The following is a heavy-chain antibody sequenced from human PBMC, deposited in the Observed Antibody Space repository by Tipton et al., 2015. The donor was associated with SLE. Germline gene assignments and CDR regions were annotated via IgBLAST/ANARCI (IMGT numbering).Heavy chain of an antibody. CDR3: ARGWWFDP. J-gene: IGHJ5*02. V-gene: IGHV4-34*01. CDR1: GGSLSGYY. CDR2: INHSGST. Sequence: TLSLTCAVYGGSLSGYYWSWIRQSPGKGLEWIGEINHSGSTNYNPSLKSRVTISVDTSKKQFSLKVSSVTAADTAVYYCARGWWFDPWGQGTLVTVSS.